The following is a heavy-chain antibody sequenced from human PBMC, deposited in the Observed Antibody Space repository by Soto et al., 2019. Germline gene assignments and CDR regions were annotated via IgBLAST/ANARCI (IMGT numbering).Heavy chain of an antibody. Sequence: GGSLRLSCAASGFTFSTYAMAWVRQAPGKGLEWVSGVSASGLNTDYADPVKGRFYISRDDSKNTLYLQMNNLETEDTAVYYCATDSRGGWVAGSDYWGQGTLVTVSS. D-gene: IGHD1-26*01. J-gene: IGHJ4*02. CDR2: VSASGLNT. CDR3: ATDSRGGWVAGSDY. CDR1: GFTFSTYA. V-gene: IGHV3-23*01.